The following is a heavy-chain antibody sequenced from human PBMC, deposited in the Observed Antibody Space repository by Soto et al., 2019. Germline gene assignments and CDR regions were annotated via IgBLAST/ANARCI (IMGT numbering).Heavy chain of an antibody. Sequence: SETLSLTYAVYGGSFSGYYWSWIRQPPGKGLEWIGYIYYSGSTNYNPSLKSRVTISVDTSKNQFSLKLSSVTAADTAVYYCARARRYCSGGSCYSVFDYWGQGTLVTVSS. CDR1: GGSFSGYY. CDR2: IYYSGST. J-gene: IGHJ4*02. CDR3: ARARRYCSGGSCYSVFDY. D-gene: IGHD2-15*01. V-gene: IGHV4-59*01.